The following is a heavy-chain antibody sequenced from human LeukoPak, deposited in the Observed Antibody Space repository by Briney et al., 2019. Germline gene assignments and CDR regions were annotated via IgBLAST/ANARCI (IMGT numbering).Heavy chain of an antibody. CDR2: ISGSGGTT. CDR3: AKGSGINHYHWIDP. V-gene: IGHV3-23*01. D-gene: IGHD1-14*01. Sequence: GGSLRLSCAASGFTFSSYAMSWVRHAPGEELEWVSAISGSGGTTYYADSVKGRFTISRDNSKNTLYLQLDSLRAEDTALYYCAKGSGINHYHWIDPWGQETLVTVSS. J-gene: IGHJ5*02. CDR1: GFTFSSYA.